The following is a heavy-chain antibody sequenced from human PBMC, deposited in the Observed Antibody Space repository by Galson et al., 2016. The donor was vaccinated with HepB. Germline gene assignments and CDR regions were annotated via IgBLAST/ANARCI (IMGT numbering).Heavy chain of an antibody. Sequence: SVKVSCKASGGTFSSYAISWVRQAPGQGLEWMGGIIPFFGTSNYAQKFQDRVTITADESTSTAYMELSSLRSEDTAVYYCARARLGATVTKTVFDPWGQGTLVTVSS. CDR3: ARARLGATVTKTVFDP. D-gene: IGHD4-17*01. CDR1: GGTFSSYA. J-gene: IGHJ5*02. V-gene: IGHV1-69*13. CDR2: IIPFFGTS.